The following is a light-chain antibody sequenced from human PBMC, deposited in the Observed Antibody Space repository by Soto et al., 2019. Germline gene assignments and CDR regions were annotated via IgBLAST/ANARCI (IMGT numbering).Light chain of an antibody. CDR3: SSYTSSITHV. CDR1: SSDVGGYNY. CDR2: DVS. J-gene: IGLJ2*01. Sequence: QSALTQPASVSGSPGQSITISCTGTSSDVGGYNYVSWYQQHPGKAPKLMIYDVSNRPSGVSNRFSGSKSGNTASLNISGLQAEEEADYYCSSYTSSITHVFGGGTKLTVL. V-gene: IGLV2-14*01.